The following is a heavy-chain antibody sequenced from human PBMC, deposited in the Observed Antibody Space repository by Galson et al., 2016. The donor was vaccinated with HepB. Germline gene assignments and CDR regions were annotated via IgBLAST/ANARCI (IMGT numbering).Heavy chain of an antibody. V-gene: IGHV1-69*13. CDR3: ARGGDATEFYYLGMVV. CDR1: GGTFSGAS. D-gene: IGHD2-2*01. J-gene: IGHJ6*02. CDR2: VIPMLDTT. Sequence: SVKVSCKASGGTFSGASIAWVRQAPGQGLEWMGGVIPMLDTTNYAQKFRGRVRITADEPTSTTSMELSSLRPDDTAIYYCARGGDATEFYYLGMVVWGQGTTVTVSS.